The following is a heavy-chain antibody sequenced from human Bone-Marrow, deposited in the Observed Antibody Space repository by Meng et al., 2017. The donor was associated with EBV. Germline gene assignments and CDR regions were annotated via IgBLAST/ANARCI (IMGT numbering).Heavy chain of an antibody. J-gene: IGHJ2*01. V-gene: IGHV3-11*01. CDR2: ISTRGNAI. CDR3: ARVNGDFSYWYFDH. D-gene: IGHD4-17*01. CDR1: TFRFSDYY. Sequence: QVLVGEAGGGMVRPGGHRRLSGAASTFRFSDYYMSWSRQAPGKGLEWVSYISTRGNAIDYADSVKGRFTISRDNAKNSLYLQMNSLRPDDTAVYYCARVNGDFSYWYFDHWGRGTLVTVSS.